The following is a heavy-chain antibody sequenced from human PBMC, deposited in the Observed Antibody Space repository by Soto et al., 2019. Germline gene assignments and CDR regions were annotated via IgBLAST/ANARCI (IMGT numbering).Heavy chain of an antibody. CDR2: ISGSDGKT. D-gene: IGHD3-3*01. CDR3: ARWSYLDY. CDR1: GXSLGSYS. J-gene: IGHJ4*02. V-gene: IGHV3-23*01. Sequence: GSLRLSCAASGXSLGSYSLSWVRQAPGKGLELVSTISGSDGKTFYADSVKGRLSISSDTSQNTVYLQMNSLTADDTAIYYCARWSYLDYWGQGTRGTVSS.